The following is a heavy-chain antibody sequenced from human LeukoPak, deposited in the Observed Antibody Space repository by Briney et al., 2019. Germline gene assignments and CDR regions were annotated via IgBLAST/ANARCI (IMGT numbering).Heavy chain of an antibody. D-gene: IGHD6-19*01. Sequence: LGGSLRLSCAASGFTFKTYAMNWVRQVPGKGPEWVSSMSGSGSSTDYADSVKGRFTISRDNSKNTLYLQMNSLRAEDTALYYCAKDAQGLVRGGIYFDFWGQGSLVTVSS. CDR3: AKDAQGLVRGGIYFDF. CDR1: GFTFKTYA. CDR2: MSGSGSST. V-gene: IGHV3-23*01. J-gene: IGHJ4*02.